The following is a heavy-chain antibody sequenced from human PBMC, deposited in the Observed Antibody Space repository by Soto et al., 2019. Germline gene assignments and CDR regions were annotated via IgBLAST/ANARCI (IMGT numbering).Heavy chain of an antibody. CDR2: IYYLGST. CDR3: ARDGYDGSGSPYPAY. J-gene: IGHJ4*02. V-gene: IGHV4-59*01. D-gene: IGHD3-10*01. Sequence: SDTLSLTCSVSGGSMSEYFWSWIRQSPGKGLEWIGYIYYLGSTDYKPSLKSRVTISVDTSKRQFSLRLTSVTAADTAVYYCARDGYDGSGSPYPAYWGPGTQVTVS. CDR1: GGSMSEYF.